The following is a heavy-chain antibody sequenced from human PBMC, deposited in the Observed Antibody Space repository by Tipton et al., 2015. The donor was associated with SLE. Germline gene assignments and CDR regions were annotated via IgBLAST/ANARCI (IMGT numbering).Heavy chain of an antibody. D-gene: IGHD3-22*01. CDR3: AKGSSGQHRGYFDY. CDR1: GFTVSSNY. V-gene: IGHV3-9*01. Sequence: RSLRLSCAASGFTVSSNYMSWVRQAPGKGLEWVSGISWNSGSIGYADSVKGRFTISRDNAKNCLYLQMNSLRAEDTALYYCAKGSSGQHRGYFDYWGQGTLVTVSS. J-gene: IGHJ4*02. CDR2: ISWNSGSI.